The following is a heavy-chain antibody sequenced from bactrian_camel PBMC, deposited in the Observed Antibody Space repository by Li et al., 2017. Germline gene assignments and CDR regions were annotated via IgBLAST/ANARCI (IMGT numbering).Heavy chain of an antibody. D-gene: IGHD7*01. V-gene: IGHV3S1*01. CDR2: TGGG. Sequence: HVQLVESGGGSVQAGGSLRLSCAFSGYTYSAHCMGWFRQAPGKGLEWVSRTGGGYADSVKGRFTISRDNAKNTVYLQMNSLKSEDTALYYCPSDMGLGWWQYNYWGQGTQVTVS. J-gene: IGHJ4*01. CDR3: PSDMGLGWWQYNY. CDR1: GYTYSAHC.